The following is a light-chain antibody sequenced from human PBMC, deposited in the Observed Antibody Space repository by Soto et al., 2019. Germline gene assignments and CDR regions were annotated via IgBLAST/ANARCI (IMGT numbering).Light chain of an antibody. CDR1: SSDVGTYNY. J-gene: IGLJ1*01. Sequence: QSALTQPASVSGSPGQSITISCTGTSSDVGTYNYVSWYQHHPGKAHKLIIYEVSNRPSGVSNRFSGSKSGSTASLTISGLQAEDEADYHCTSYTRDTALVFGTGTKVTVL. V-gene: IGLV2-14*01. CDR3: TSYTRDTALV. CDR2: EVS.